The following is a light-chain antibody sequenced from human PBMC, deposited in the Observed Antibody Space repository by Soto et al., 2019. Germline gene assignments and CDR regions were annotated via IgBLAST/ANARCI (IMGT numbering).Light chain of an antibody. J-gene: IGKJ2*01. CDR3: QQYNSPYT. V-gene: IGKV1-5*01. Sequence: EIVMTQSPSTLSASVGDRVTITCRASQSISSWLAWYQQKPGKAPKLLIYDASSLESGVPSRFSGSGSGTEFTLTISSLQPDDFATYYCQQYNSPYTFGQGTKLEIK. CDR1: QSISSW. CDR2: DAS.